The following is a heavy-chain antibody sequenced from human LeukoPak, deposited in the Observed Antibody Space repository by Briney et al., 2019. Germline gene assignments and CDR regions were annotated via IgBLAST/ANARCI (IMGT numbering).Heavy chain of an antibody. D-gene: IGHD3-3*02. CDR2: IYYSGST. CDR3: ARDPLSQAWFDP. J-gene: IGHJ5*02. Sequence: PSDTLSLTSTVSGGSISSYYWSWIRQPPGKGLEWIGYIYYSGSTNYNPSLKSRVTISVDTSKNQFSLKLSSVTAADTAVYYCARDPLSQAWFDPWGQGTLVTVSS. CDR1: GGSISSYY. V-gene: IGHV4-59*01.